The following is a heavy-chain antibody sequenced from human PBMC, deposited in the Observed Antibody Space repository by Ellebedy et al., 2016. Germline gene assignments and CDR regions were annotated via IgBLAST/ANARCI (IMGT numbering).Heavy chain of an antibody. CDR3: AKDGSSSWKGVWWLDS. J-gene: IGHJ5*01. V-gene: IGHV3-30*18. Sequence: GGSLRLXCEGSGFSFSNFGMHWVRQAPGKGLEWVAVTSYNGDQKHFADSVRGRFTISRDNSKNTLYLEMNSLRTEDTAMYYCAKDGSSSWKGVWWLDSWGQGILVTVSS. D-gene: IGHD6-13*01. CDR2: TSYNGDQK. CDR1: GFSFSNFG.